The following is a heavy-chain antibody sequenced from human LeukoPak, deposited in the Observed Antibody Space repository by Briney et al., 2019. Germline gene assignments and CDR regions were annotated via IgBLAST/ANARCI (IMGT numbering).Heavy chain of an antibody. CDR3: ARDQVPAAHRGFDY. V-gene: IGHV1-8*01. Sequence: ASVKVSCKASGYTFTSYDINWVRQAAGQGLEWMGWMNLNSGNTGYAQKFQGRVTMTRNTSISTAYMELSSLRSEDTAVYYCARDQVPAAHRGFDYWGQGTLFTVSS. CDR1: GYTFTSYD. CDR2: MNLNSGNT. J-gene: IGHJ4*02. D-gene: IGHD2-2*01.